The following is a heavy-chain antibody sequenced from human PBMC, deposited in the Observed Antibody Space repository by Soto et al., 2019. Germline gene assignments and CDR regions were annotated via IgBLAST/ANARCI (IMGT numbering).Heavy chain of an antibody. CDR3: AKGLIGATYYYGMDV. Sequence: GGSLRLSCAASGFTFSSYGMHWVRQAPGKGLEWVAVISYDGSNKYYADSVKGRFTISRDNSKNTLYLQMNRLRAEDTAVYYCAKGLIGATYYYGMDVWGQGTTVTVSS. CDR2: ISYDGSNK. D-gene: IGHD5-12*01. J-gene: IGHJ6*02. V-gene: IGHV3-30*18. CDR1: GFTFSSYG.